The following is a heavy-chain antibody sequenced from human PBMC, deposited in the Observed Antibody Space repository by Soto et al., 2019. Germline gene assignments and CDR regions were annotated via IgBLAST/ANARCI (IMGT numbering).Heavy chain of an antibody. CDR3: ARGYCSGGSCYQGGYMDV. D-gene: IGHD2-15*01. Sequence: GGSLRLSCAASGFTFSSYDMHWVRQATGKGLEWVSAIGTAGDTYYPGSVKGRFAISRENAKNSLYLQMNSLRAGDTAVYYCARGYCSGGSCYQGGYMDVWGKGTTVTVSS. J-gene: IGHJ6*03. CDR2: IGTAGDT. CDR1: GFTFSSYD. V-gene: IGHV3-13*01.